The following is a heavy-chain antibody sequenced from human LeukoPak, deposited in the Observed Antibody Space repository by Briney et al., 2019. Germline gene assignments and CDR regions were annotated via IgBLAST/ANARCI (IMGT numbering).Heavy chain of an antibody. Sequence: GGTLRLSCTGSGFPFNMFGIHWVRQAPGQGLDWVSGLSRGGGSTNYADSVKGRFTISRDYSKNMVFLQMNSLRPEDTAVYYCAKEQRIRHCSEGVCMEGYYFDYWGQGSLVTVSS. V-gene: IGHV3-23*01. CDR1: GFPFNMFG. D-gene: IGHD2-8*01. J-gene: IGHJ4*02. CDR2: LSRGGGST. CDR3: AKEQRIRHCSEGVCMEGYYFDY.